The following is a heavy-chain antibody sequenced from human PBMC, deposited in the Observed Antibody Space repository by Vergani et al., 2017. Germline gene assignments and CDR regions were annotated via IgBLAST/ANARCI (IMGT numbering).Heavy chain of an antibody. CDR2: IIPIFGTA. CDR3: ARVEALQYKGYYYYYYMDV. CDR1: GGTFSSYA. Sequence: QVQLVQSGAEVKKPGSSVKVSCKASGGTFSSYAISWVRQAPGQGLEWMGGIIPIFGTANYAQKFQGRVTITADESTSTAYMELSSLRSEDTAVYYCARVEALQYKGYYYYYYMDVWSKGTTVTVYS. D-gene: IGHD4-11*01. V-gene: IGHV1-69*01. J-gene: IGHJ6*03.